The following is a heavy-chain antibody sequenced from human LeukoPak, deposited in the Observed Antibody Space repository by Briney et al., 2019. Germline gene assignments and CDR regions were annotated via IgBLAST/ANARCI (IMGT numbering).Heavy chain of an antibody. J-gene: IGHJ4*02. D-gene: IGHD1-1*01. CDR1: GFTFDDFV. V-gene: IGHV3-43*02. CDR2: ISGNGLST. CDR3: VRGTAY. Sequence: GGSLRLSCAASGFTFDDFVLHWVRQAPGKGLEWVSLISGNGLSTYYADSVKGRFTISRDKSKNSLYLQMNSLTVEDTALYYCVRGTAYWGQGTQVAVSS.